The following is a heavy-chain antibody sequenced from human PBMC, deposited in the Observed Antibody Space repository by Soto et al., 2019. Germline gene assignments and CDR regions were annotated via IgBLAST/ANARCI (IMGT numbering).Heavy chain of an antibody. D-gene: IGHD6-13*01. CDR3: ARSAAAGTPIGMDV. CDR1: GYTFTKYW. Sequence: WESLKISCQASGYTFTKYWVGWVRQMPGKGLEWMGRIDPSDSYTNYSPSFQGHVTISADKSISTAYLQWSSLKASDTAMYYCARSAAAGTPIGMDVWGQGTTVTISS. V-gene: IGHV5-10-1*01. J-gene: IGHJ6*02. CDR2: IDPSDSYT.